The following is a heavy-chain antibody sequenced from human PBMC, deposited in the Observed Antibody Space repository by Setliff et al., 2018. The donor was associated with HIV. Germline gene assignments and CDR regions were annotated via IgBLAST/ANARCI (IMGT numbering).Heavy chain of an antibody. CDR3: ASRIYYYDSNNFLREEGFDP. J-gene: IGHJ5*02. Sequence: PSETLSLTCTVSGDSIRSGDYYWSWLRQPPEKGLEWIGYTFHTGYTYYNPSLKSRIIISVDLSKNQFSLNLTSVTAADTAVYYCASRIYYYDSNNFLREEGFDPWGQGTLVTVSS. CDR1: GDSIRSGDYY. V-gene: IGHV4-30-4*08. D-gene: IGHD3-22*01. CDR2: TFHTGYT.